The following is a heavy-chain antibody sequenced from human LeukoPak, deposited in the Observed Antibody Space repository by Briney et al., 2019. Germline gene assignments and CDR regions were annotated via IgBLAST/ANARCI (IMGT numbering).Heavy chain of an antibody. CDR3: ARDLGDIVVVPAALGY. CDR1: GYTFTSYY. CDR2: INPSGGST. V-gene: IGHV1-46*01. D-gene: IGHD2-2*01. Sequence: GASVKVFCKACGYTFTSYYMHWVRQAPGQGLEWRGIINPSGGSTSYAQKFQGRVTMTRDTSTSTVYMELSSLRSEDTAVYYCARDLGDIVVVPAALGYWGQGTLVTVSS. J-gene: IGHJ4*02.